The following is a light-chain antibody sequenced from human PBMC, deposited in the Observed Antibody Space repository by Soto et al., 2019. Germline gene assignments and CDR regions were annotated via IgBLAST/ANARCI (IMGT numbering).Light chain of an antibody. J-gene: IGKJ1*01. CDR1: QGIRDA. CDR3: LQDSSYPWT. CDR2: ASS. V-gene: IGKV1-6*01. Sequence: AIQMTQSPSSLSASVGDRVTITCRAGQGIRDALVWYQQKAGKAPKLLISASSSLQSGVPSRFSGSGFGANFTLTISSLQPDDFATYYCLQDSSYPWTFGQGTKVEVK.